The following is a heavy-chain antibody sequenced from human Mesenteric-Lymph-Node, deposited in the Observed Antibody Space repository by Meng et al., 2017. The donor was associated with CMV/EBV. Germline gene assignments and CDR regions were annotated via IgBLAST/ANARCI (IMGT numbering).Heavy chain of an antibody. V-gene: IGHV3-74*01. CDR1: GFTFSRYW. CDR2: INNDGSTT. CDR3: ARGNYYGMDV. J-gene: IGHJ6*02. Sequence: GESLKISCVASGFTFSRYWMHWVRQAPGKGLVWVSGINNDGSTTSYADSVKGRFTISRDNAKNTLYLQMNSLRAEDTAVYYCARGNYYGMDVWGQGTTVTVSS.